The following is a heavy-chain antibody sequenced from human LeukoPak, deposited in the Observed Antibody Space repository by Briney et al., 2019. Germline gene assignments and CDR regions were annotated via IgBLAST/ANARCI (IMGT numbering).Heavy chain of an antibody. CDR1: TDSFSSHY. J-gene: IGHJ3*02. V-gene: IGHV4-59*11. CDR3: ARDVVTVTKGFDI. Sequence: SSETLSLTCAVCTDSFSSHYWTWIRQPPGKGLEWIGYISYIGSTNYNPSLKSRVTISIDTSKNQFSLKLSSVTAADTAVYYCARDVVTVTKGFDIWGQGTMVSVSS. D-gene: IGHD4-17*01. CDR2: ISYIGST.